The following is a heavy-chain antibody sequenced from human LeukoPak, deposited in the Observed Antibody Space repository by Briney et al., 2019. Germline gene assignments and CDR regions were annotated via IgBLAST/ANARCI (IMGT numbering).Heavy chain of an antibody. D-gene: IGHD4-17*01. J-gene: IGHJ4*02. V-gene: IGHV5-51*01. CDR1: GFALTNYW. Sequence: GESLKISCQDSGFALTNYWIGWVRQMPGKGLEWMGIIHSTDSHAKYSPSFQGQVTISVDKSISTAYLQWRGLKASDTAMYYCAGARHGDFRWDYWGQGTLVTVSS. CDR2: IHSTDSHA. CDR3: AGARHGDFRWDY.